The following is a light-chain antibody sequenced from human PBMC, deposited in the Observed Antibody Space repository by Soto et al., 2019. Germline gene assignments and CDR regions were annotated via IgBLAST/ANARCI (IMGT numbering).Light chain of an antibody. CDR3: QQHSGSIRT. V-gene: IGKV3-20*01. J-gene: IGKJ1*01. CDR1: HSVSSSY. CDR2: GAS. Sequence: IGLTQSPGTLSLSPGKRATLSCRASHSVSSSYLAWYQQKPGQAPRLLIYGASSRATGVPDRITGSGSGTDFTLSMSRLEPEDFAVYYCQQHSGSIRTFGQGTKVDI.